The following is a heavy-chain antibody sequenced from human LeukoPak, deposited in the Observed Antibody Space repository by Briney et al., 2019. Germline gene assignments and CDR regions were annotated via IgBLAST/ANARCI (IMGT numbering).Heavy chain of an antibody. CDR3: ARDPRPHYYDSSGYGHYYGMDV. CDR2: IIPIFGTA. V-gene: IGHV1-69*13. CDR1: GGTFSSYA. J-gene: IGHJ6*02. D-gene: IGHD3-22*01. Sequence: SVKVSCKASGGTFSSYAFSWVRQAPGQGLEWMGGIIPIFGTANYAQKFQGRVTITADESTSTAYMELSSLRSEDTAVYYCARDPRPHYYDSSGYGHYYGMDVWGQGTTVTVSS.